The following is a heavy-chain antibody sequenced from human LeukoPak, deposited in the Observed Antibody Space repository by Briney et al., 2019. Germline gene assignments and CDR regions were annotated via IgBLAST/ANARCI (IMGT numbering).Heavy chain of an antibody. CDR2: IYSGGST. J-gene: IGHJ6*03. CDR3: ARAGYSSTSLALDYYYYMDV. D-gene: IGHD2-2*01. CDR1: GFTVSSNY. V-gene: IGHV3-53*01. Sequence: GGSLRLSCAASGFTVSSNYMSWDRQAPGKGLEWVSVIYSGGSTYYADSVKGRLTISRDNSKNTLYLQMNSLRAEDTAVYYCARAGYSSTSLALDYYYYMDVWGKGTTVTVSS.